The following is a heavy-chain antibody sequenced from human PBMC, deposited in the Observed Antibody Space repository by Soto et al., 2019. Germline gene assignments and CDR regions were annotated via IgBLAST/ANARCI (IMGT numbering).Heavy chain of an antibody. V-gene: IGHV5-10-1*01. CDR1: GYSFTIYW. J-gene: IGHJ5*02. CDR3: ARLRXYYDSSGYHLWSNWFDP. CDR2: IDPSDSYT. Sequence: PGESLKISCKGSGYSFTIYWISWVRQMPGKGLEWMGRIDPSDSYTSYSPSFQGHVTISADKSISTAYLQWSSLKASDTAMYYCARLRXYYDSSGYHLWSNWFDPWGQGTLVTVSS. D-gene: IGHD3-22*01.